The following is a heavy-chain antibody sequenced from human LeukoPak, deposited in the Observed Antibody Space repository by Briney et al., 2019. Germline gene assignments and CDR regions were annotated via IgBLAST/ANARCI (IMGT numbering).Heavy chain of an antibody. CDR3: AREEDTVTTGTFDI. V-gene: IGHV4-30-4*08. Sequence: PSQTLSLTCTVSGGSISSGDYYWSWIRQPPGKGLEWIGYIYYSGSTYYNPSLKSRVTISVDTSKNQFSLKLSSVTAADTAVYYCAREEDTVTTGTFDIWSQGTMVTVSS. D-gene: IGHD4-11*01. J-gene: IGHJ3*02. CDR2: IYYSGST. CDR1: GGSISSGDYY.